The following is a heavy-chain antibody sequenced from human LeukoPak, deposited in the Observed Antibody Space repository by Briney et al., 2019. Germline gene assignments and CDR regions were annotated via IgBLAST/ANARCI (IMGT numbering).Heavy chain of an antibody. J-gene: IGHJ2*01. CDR2: INPNSGDT. CDR3: ARGAGTYWHFDL. V-gene: IGHV1-2*04. CDR1: GYTFTGYY. D-gene: IGHD3-10*01. Sequence: ASVKVSCRASGYTFTGYYIHWVPQAPGQGLEWMGWINPNSGDTKYAQKFQGWVTMTRDTSITTAYMELSRLRSEDTAVYYCARGAGTYWHFDLWGRGTLVTVSS.